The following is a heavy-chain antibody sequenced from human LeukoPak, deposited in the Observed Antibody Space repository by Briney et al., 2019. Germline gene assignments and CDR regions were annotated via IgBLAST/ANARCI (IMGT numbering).Heavy chain of an antibody. CDR1: GGSISSHY. Sequence: SETLSLTRIVPGGSISSHYWSWIRQTPRKRLEYIGHIYYSGSTDYNPSLKSRVTISLDTSKNQFSLNLSSVTAADTAVYYCARRSGVLDSRDSRYYFDHWGQGTLVTVSS. D-gene: IGHD3-22*01. J-gene: IGHJ4*02. CDR3: ARRSGVLDSRDSRYYFDH. CDR2: IYYSGST. V-gene: IGHV4-59*11.